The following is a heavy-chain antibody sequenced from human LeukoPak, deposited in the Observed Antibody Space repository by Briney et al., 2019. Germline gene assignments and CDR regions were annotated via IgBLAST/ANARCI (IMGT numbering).Heavy chain of an antibody. J-gene: IGHJ4*02. Sequence: GGSLTLSCAASGFTFSSYGMHWVRQAPGKGLEWVAVISYDGSNKYYADSVKGRFTISRDNSKNTLYLRMNSLRAEDTAVYYCARPQETTVTHFDYWGQGTLVTVSS. CDR1: GFTFSSYG. CDR3: ARPQETTVTHFDY. V-gene: IGHV3-30*03. D-gene: IGHD4-17*01. CDR2: ISYDGSNK.